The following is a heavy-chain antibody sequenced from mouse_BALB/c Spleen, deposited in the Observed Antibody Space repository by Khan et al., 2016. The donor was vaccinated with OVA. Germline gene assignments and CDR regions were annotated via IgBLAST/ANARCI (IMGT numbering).Heavy chain of an antibody. CDR1: GYTFTSYD. CDR2: IFPGDDST. Sequence: QVQLQQSGAELVKPGAPVKLSCKVSGYTFTSYDFNWVRQRPEQGLEWIGWIFPGDDSTKYNEKSKGKSTLPTANSSSTAYMQLSRLTSEDSAVYFCAGHYYGCDLCWYFDVWGAGTTVTVSS. V-gene: IGHV1-85*01. D-gene: IGHD1-1*02. CDR3: AGHYYGCDLCWYFDV. J-gene: IGHJ1*01.